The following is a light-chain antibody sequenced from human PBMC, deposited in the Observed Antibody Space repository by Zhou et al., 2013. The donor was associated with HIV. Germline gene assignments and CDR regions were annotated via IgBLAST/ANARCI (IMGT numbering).Light chain of an antibody. Sequence: DIQMTQSPSSVSASVGDRVTITCRASQGITNSLAWFQQKPGKAPKSLIYDASSLHSGVPSKFSGSGYGTDFTLTISSLQPEDFANYYCQQSYTTPETFGGGTKVEDQT. CDR1: QGITNS. V-gene: IGKV1-16*02. CDR3: QQSYTTPET. J-gene: IGKJ4*01. CDR2: DAS.